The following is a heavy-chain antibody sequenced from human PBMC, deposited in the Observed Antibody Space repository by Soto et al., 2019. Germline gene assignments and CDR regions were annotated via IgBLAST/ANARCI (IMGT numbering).Heavy chain of an antibody. CDR1: GYTFTSYD. J-gene: IGHJ6*04. CDR3: ARGASFYGSGRPDV. CDR2: MNPNSGNT. D-gene: IGHD3-10*01. Sequence: ASVKVSCKASGYTFTSYDINWVQQATGQGLEWMGWMNPNSGNTGYAQKFQGRVTMTRNTSISTAYMELSSLRSEDTTVYYCARGASFYGSGRPDVWGKGTTVTVSS. V-gene: IGHV1-8*01.